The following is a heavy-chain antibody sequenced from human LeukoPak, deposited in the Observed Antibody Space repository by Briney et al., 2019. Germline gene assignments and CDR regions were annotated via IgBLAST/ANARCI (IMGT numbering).Heavy chain of an antibody. CDR3: ARVLGDYSNYDRDY. CDR1: GFTFSSYW. Sequence: GGSLRLSCAASGFTFSSYWMSWVRQAPGKGLEWVANIKQDGSEKYYVDSVKGRFTISRDNAKNSLYLQMNSLRAEDTAVYYCARVLGDYSNYDRDYWGQGTLVTVSS. V-gene: IGHV3-7*01. CDR2: IKQDGSEK. J-gene: IGHJ4*02. D-gene: IGHD4-11*01.